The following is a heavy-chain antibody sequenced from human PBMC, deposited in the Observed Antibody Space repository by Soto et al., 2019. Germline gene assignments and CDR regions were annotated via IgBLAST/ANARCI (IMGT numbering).Heavy chain of an antibody. Sequence: PGGSLRLSCAASGFTFSSYAMTWVRQAPGKGLEWVSAISGGGSSRYYADSVRGRFTISRDNSKNTLYLQMNSLRAEDTAVYYCAKDQGSSWCEIDYWGQGTLVTVSS. D-gene: IGHD6-13*01. CDR3: AKDQGSSWCEIDY. V-gene: IGHV3-23*01. CDR2: ISGGGSSR. J-gene: IGHJ4*02. CDR1: GFTFSSYA.